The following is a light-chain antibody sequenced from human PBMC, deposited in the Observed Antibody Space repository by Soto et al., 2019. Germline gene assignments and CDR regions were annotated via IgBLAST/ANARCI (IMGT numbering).Light chain of an antibody. CDR3: QQDDSSPLT. CDR2: GAS. Sequence: EIVLTQSPGTLSLSPGERATLSCRASQSVSSSYLAWYQQKPGQAPRLLIYGASSRATGIPDRFSGSGSGTDFTLTISRLEPEDFAVYYWQQDDSSPLTFGGGTKVESK. V-gene: IGKV3-20*01. CDR1: QSVSSSY. J-gene: IGKJ4*01.